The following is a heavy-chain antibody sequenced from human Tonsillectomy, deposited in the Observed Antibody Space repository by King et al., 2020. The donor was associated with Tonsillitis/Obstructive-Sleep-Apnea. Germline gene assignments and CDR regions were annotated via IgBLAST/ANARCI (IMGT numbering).Heavy chain of an antibody. Sequence: VQLVESGGGVVQSGRSLRLSCAASEFTFNIYTMHWVRQAPGKGLEWVAVISYDGSNKYYADSVKGRFTISRDNSKNTLYLQMNILRAEDTAVYYCARAPTGYFDWSLGLTNFDYWGQGTLVTVSS. CDR2: ISYDGSNK. V-gene: IGHV3-30*04. J-gene: IGHJ4*02. CDR3: ARAPTGYFDWSLGLTNFDY. CDR1: EFTFNIYT. D-gene: IGHD3-9*01.